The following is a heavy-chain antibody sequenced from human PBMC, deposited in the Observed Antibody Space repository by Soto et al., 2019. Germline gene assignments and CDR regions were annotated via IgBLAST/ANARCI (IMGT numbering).Heavy chain of an antibody. Sequence: GGSLRLSCAASGFTFSSYGMHWVRQAPGKGPERVAVTSYDGSNKYYADSVKGRFTISRDNSKNTLYLQMHSLRAEDTAVYYCAKDDSVTIFGVVIMYYYYGMDVWGQGTTVTVSS. CDR3: AKDDSVTIFGVVIMYYYYGMDV. CDR1: GFTFSSYG. D-gene: IGHD3-3*01. CDR2: TSYDGSNK. J-gene: IGHJ6*02. V-gene: IGHV3-30*18.